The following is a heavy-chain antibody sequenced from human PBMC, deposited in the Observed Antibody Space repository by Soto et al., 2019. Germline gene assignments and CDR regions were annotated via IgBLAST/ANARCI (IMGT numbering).Heavy chain of an antibody. CDR3: ARADYATGSYYPDY. Sequence: QVQLQESGPGLVKPSQTLSLTCTVSGGSVRRGNYYWSWIRQFPGKGLEWIGYISNSGRTHYNPSIMSRITILVDTSKNQVFLELRSVTAADTALYYCARADYATGSYYPDYWGQGTLVTVSS. D-gene: IGHD3-10*01. J-gene: IGHJ4*02. CDR2: ISNSGRT. CDR1: GGSVRRGNYY. V-gene: IGHV4-31*03.